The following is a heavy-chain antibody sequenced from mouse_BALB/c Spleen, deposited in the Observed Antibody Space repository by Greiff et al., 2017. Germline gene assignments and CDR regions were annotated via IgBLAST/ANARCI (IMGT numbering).Heavy chain of an antibody. CDR3: AYGYDGLAY. Sequence: QVQLQQSGAELAKPGASVKMSCKASGYTFTSYWMHWVQQRPGQGLEWIGYINPSTGYTEYNQKFKDKATLTADKSSSTAYMQLSSLTSEDTAVYYYAYGYDGLAYWGQGTLVTVSA. CDR2: INPSTGYT. D-gene: IGHD2-2*01. V-gene: IGHV1-7*01. CDR1: GYTFTSYW. J-gene: IGHJ3*01.